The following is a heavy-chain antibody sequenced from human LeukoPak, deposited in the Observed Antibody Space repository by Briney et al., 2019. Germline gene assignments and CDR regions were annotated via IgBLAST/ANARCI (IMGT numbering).Heavy chain of an antibody. CDR3: ARSYDYVWGNYHSTGPYYFDY. Sequence: GESLKISCKGSGYSFTSYWIRWVRQMPGRGLEWMGIIYPRDSDTIYSPSFQGQVTISADKSISTAYLQWSSLKASATAMYYCARSYDYVWGNYHSTGPYYFDYWGQGTLVTVSS. CDR2: IYPRDSDT. V-gene: IGHV5-51*01. D-gene: IGHD3-16*02. CDR1: GYSFTSYW. J-gene: IGHJ4*02.